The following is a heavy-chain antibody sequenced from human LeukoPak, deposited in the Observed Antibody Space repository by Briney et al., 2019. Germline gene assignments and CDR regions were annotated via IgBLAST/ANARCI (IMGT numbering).Heavy chain of an antibody. CDR2: LSWNSGTI. J-gene: IGHJ4*02. CDR3: AREVSTGAFDY. D-gene: IGHD1-1*01. V-gene: IGHV3-9*01. Sequence: PGRSLRLSCAASGFTFDDYAMHWVRQAPGKGLEWVSGLSWNSGTIGYADSVKGRFTISRDNAKNSLYLQMNSLRAEDTAVYYCAREVSTGAFDYWGQGTLVTVSS. CDR1: GFTFDDYA.